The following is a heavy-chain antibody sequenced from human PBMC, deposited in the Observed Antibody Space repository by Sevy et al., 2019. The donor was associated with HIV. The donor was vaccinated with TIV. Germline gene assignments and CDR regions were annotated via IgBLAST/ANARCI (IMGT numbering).Heavy chain of an antibody. J-gene: IGHJ6*02. D-gene: IGHD2-21*01. CDR2: IRSKTYGGTT. Sequence: GGSLRLSCTGSGFTFGDYAVSWLRQAPGKGLEWVGFIRSKTYGGTTEYAASVKGRFTISREESKSIAYLQMNGLKTEDTAVYYCTRVQGTISAYFYFGMDVWGQGTTVTVSS. CDR1: GFTFGDYA. V-gene: IGHV3-49*03. CDR3: TRVQGTISAYFYFGMDV.